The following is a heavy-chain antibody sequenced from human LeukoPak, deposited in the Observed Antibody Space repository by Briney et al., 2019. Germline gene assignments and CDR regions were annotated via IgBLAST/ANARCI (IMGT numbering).Heavy chain of an antibody. V-gene: IGHV4-59*08. J-gene: IGHJ3*02. CDR2: IYYSGST. CDR3: ARRFLSCSGGSCYYNAFGI. Sequence: SETLSLTCTVSGGSISSYYWSWIRQPPGKGLEWIGYIYYSGSTNYNPSLKSRVTISVDTSKNQFSLKLSSVTAADTAVYYCARRFLSCSGGSCYYNAFGIWGQGTMVTVSS. D-gene: IGHD2-15*01. CDR1: GGSISSYY.